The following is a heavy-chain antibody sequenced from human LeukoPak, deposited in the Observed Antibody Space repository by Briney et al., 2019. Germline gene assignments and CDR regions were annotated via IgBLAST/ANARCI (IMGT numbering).Heavy chain of an antibody. CDR3: ARNWGSYAFDI. CDR1: GDSMSSYY. CDR2: ISYSGSS. D-gene: IGHD7-27*01. V-gene: IGHV4-59*08. Sequence: SGTLSLTCTVSGDSMSSYYGSWIRQPPGKGLEWIAYISYSGSSNYNPSLKSRVTISVDRSENQFSLRLSSVTAADTAVYYCARNWGSYAFDIWGEGAMLSVSS. J-gene: IGHJ3*02.